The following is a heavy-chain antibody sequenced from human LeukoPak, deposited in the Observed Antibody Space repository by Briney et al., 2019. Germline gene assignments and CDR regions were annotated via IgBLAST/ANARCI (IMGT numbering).Heavy chain of an antibody. CDR3: ATDYYCSSTSCYSGGWFDP. CDR1: GYTLTELS. D-gene: IGHD2-2*02. Sequence: ASVKVSCKVSGYTLTELSMHWVRQAPGKGLERMGGFDPEDGETIYAQKFQGRVTMTEDTSTDTAYMELSSLRSEDTAVYYCATDYYCSSTSCYSGGWFDPWGQGTLVTVSS. J-gene: IGHJ5*02. CDR2: FDPEDGET. V-gene: IGHV1-24*01.